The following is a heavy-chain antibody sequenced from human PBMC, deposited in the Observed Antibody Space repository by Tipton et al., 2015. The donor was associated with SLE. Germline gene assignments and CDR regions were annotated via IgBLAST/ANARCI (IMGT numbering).Heavy chain of an antibody. D-gene: IGHD6-19*01. J-gene: IGHJ4*02. CDR2: IKGDGSEK. V-gene: IGHV3-7*01. Sequence: SLRLSCVASGFTFTNYWMTWVRQAPGKGLEWVANIKGDGSEKYYGDSLKGRFTISRDNAKNSVYLQMSSLRAEDTAMYYCARLAVAGIWYYFDSWGQGTPVTVSS. CDR3: ARLAVAGIWYYFDS. CDR1: GFTFTNYW.